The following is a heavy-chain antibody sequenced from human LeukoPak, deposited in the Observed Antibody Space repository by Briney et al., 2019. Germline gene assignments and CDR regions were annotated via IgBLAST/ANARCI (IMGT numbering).Heavy chain of an antibody. D-gene: IGHD1-26*01. J-gene: IGHJ4*02. CDR3: ARLWADTAY. CDR2: ISGANGDT. V-gene: IGHV1-18*01. CDR1: GYTFTTYS. Sequence: GASVKVSCKASGYTFTTYSITWVRQAPGQGLEWMGWISGANGDTIYAEKFQGRITTSTDSSTSTAYMDLRSLTPDDTGLYYCARLWADTAYWGQGTLVTVSS.